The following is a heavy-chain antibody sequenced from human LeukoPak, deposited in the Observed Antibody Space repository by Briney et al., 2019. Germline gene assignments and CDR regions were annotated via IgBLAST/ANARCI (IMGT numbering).Heavy chain of an antibody. D-gene: IGHD2-21*02. Sequence: GGSLRLSCAASGFTFSSYSMNWVRQAPGKGLEWVSYISSGSSTIYYADSVEGRFTISRDNAKNSLCLQMNSLRDEDTAVYYCGRENIVVVTAIRDAFDIWGQGTMVTVSS. CDR1: GFTFSSYS. CDR3: GRENIVVVTAIRDAFDI. V-gene: IGHV3-48*02. J-gene: IGHJ3*02. CDR2: ISSGSSTI.